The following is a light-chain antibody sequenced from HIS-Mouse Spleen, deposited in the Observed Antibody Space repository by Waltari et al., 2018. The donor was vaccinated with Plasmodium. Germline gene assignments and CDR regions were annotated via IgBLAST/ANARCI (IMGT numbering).Light chain of an antibody. J-gene: IGLJ3*02. CDR3: YSTDSSGNHRV. CDR1: ALPKKY. Sequence: SYELTQPPSVSVSPGQTARITCSGDALPKKYAYWYQQKSGQAPVLVIYADSKRPSGIPGRFSGSRSGTMATLTISGAQVEDEADYYCYSTDSSGNHRVFGGGTKLTVL. V-gene: IGLV3-10*01. CDR2: ADS.